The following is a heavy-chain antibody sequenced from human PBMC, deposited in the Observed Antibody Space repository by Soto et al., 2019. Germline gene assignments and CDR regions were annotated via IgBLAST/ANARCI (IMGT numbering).Heavy chain of an antibody. J-gene: IGHJ4*02. CDR3: ARGVVEDS. V-gene: IGHV4-34*01. CDR1: GGSFSGYY. D-gene: IGHD2-15*01. Sequence: QVQLQQWGAGLLKPSETLSLTCAVYGGSFSGYYWSWIRQPPGKGLEWIGEINHSGSTNYNPSLESRVTISVDTSENQFSLKLSSVTAADTAVYYCARGVVEDSWGQGTLVTVSS. CDR2: INHSGST.